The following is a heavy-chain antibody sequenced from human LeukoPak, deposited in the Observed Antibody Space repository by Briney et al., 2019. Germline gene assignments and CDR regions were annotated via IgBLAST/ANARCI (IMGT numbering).Heavy chain of an antibody. V-gene: IGHV4-39*07. CDR2: IYSGST. D-gene: IGHD6-13*01. Sequence: SETLSLTCTVSGDSISSSSYYWGWIRQPPGKGLEWIGSIYSGSTSYNPSLKSRVTISLDTSKNQFSLKLTSVTAADTAVYYCARGWYSSSWDWGQGTLVTVSS. CDR3: ARGWYSSSWD. J-gene: IGHJ1*01. CDR1: GDSISSSSYY.